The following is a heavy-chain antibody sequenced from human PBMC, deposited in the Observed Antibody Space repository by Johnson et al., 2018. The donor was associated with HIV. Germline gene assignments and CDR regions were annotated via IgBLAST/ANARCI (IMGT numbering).Heavy chain of an antibody. Sequence: QVQLVESGGGVVQPGRSLRLSCAASGFTFSSYGMHWVRQAPGKGLEWVAVIAYDGNNKYYVDSVKGRFTISRDNSKNTLYLQMNRLRGEDTAVYFWAKDSLVMAATPAAFDIWGQGTRVTVSS. J-gene: IGHJ3*02. CDR3: AKDSLVMAATPAAFDI. V-gene: IGHV3-30*18. CDR1: GFTFSSYG. CDR2: IAYDGNNK. D-gene: IGHD1-26*01.